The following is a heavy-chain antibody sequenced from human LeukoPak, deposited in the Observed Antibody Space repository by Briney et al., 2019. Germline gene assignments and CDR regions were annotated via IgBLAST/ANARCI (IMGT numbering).Heavy chain of an antibody. Sequence: SETLSLTCTVSGGSISSTIHYWGWIRQPPGKGLEWIGSIYNSGNTYCNASLKSRVTISADTSKNQFSLKLSSVTAADTAVYYCARHDSFGIRKVWDYWGQGTLVTVSS. CDR2: IYNSGNT. CDR3: ARHDSFGIRKVWDY. J-gene: IGHJ4*02. CDR1: GGSISSTIHY. V-gene: IGHV4-39*01. D-gene: IGHD3-16*01.